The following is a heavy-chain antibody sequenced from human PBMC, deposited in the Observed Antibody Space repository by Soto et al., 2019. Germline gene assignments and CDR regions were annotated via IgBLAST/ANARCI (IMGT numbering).Heavy chain of an antibody. J-gene: IGHJ4*02. D-gene: IGHD1-26*01. V-gene: IGHV1-18*01. CDR1: GFTFNTYV. Sequence: QVQLVQSGAEVKKPGASVTVSCQASGFTFNTYVITWVRQAPGQGLEWLGWISVYHGNTNYAQKVQGRVTRTTATSTSTAYSELRSLRSDDTAVYYCARGGSGSYRMFDYWGQGTLVTVSS. CDR2: ISVYHGNT. CDR3: ARGGSGSYRMFDY.